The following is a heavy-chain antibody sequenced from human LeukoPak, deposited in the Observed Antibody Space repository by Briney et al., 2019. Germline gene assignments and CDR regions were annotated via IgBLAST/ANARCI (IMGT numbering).Heavy chain of an antibody. CDR1: GGSISSYY. CDR2: IYGGGST. V-gene: IGHV4-59*08. D-gene: IGHD1-26*01. J-gene: IGHJ5*01. CDR3: ARQVGQMRFDS. Sequence: WETLSLTCTVSGGSISSYYCSWIRQPPGKGLEWIGYIYGGGSTNYNPSLTSRVTISVDTSKNQFSLSLSSVTAADTAVYYCARQVGQMRFDSWGQGTLVTVSS.